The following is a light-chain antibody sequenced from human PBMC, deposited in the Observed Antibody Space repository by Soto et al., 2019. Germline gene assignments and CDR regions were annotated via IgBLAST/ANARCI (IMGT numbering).Light chain of an antibody. CDR2: GAS. CDR3: QQYGSSPPYT. J-gene: IGKJ2*01. CDR1: RSVSIRY. Sequence: EIVLTQSPGTLSLSPGERATLSCRASRSVSIRYLAWYQQKPGQAPRLLIYGASSRATGIPDRFSGSGSGTDFSLTISRLEPEDFAVYYCQQYGSSPPYTFGQGTKLEIK. V-gene: IGKV3-20*01.